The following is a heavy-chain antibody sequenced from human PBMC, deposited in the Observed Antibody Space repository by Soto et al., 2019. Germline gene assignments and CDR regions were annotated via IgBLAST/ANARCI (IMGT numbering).Heavy chain of an antibody. CDR2: IDWDDDK. V-gene: IGHV2-70*01. Sequence: GSGPTLVNPTQTLTLTCTFSGFSLSTSGMGVSWIRQPPGKALEWLALIDWDDDKYYSTSLKTRLTISKDTSKNQVVLTMTNMDPVDTATYYCARMSQDIVVVPAAIPYYYYYYGMDVWGQGTTVTVSS. CDR1: GFSLSTSGMG. D-gene: IGHD2-2*01. CDR3: ARMSQDIVVVPAAIPYYYYYYGMDV. J-gene: IGHJ6*02.